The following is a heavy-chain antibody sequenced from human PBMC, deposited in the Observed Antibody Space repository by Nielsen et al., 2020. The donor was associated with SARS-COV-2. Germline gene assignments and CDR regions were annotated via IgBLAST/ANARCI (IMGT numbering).Heavy chain of an antibody. J-gene: IGHJ4*02. CDR1: GFTFSSYG. CDR2: ISYDGSNK. CDR3: ARGSARLYSYFDY. V-gene: IGHV3-30*03. D-gene: IGHD1-26*01. Sequence: GESLKISCAASGFTFSSYGMHWVRQAPGKGLEWVAVISYDGSNKYYADSVKGRFTISRDNSKNTLYLQMNSLRAEDTAVYYCARGSARLYSYFDYWGQGTLVTVSS.